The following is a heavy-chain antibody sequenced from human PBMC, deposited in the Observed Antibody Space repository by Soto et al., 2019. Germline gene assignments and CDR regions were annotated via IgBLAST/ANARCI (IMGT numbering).Heavy chain of an antibody. V-gene: IGHV3-23*01. CDR2: ISGAGGDT. D-gene: IGHD2-2*01. CDR3: AKRKYCSSTTCFDY. CDR1: GFIFSNYA. Sequence: PGGSLRLSCAASGFIFSNYALTWVRQAPGKGLEWVSAISGAGGDTWHAESLEGRFTISRDNSKNTLDLQMTSLKAEDSAVYYCAKRKYCSSTTCFDYWGQGTLVTVSS. J-gene: IGHJ4*02.